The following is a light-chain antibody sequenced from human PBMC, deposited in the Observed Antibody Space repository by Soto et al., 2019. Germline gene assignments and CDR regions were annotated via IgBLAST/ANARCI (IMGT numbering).Light chain of an antibody. CDR2: DVS. CDR3: SSYTSSSTLV. J-gene: IGLJ2*01. CDR1: SSDVGGYNY. V-gene: IGLV2-14*01. Sequence: QSALTQPASVSGSPGQSITISCTGTSSDVGGYNYVSWYQQHPGKAPKLMIYDVSNRPSGVSNRFSGSKSGNTASLTISGLQAEDEADYYCSSYTSSSTLVFGGGTKRPVL.